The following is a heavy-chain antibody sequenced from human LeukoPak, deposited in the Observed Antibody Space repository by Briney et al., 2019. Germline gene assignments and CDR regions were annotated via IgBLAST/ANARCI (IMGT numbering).Heavy chain of an antibody. Sequence: ASVKVSCKASGYTFTSYYMHWVRQAPGQGLEWMGIINPSGGSTNYAQKFQGRVTMTRDTSTSTVYMELSSLRAEDTAVYYCAREIVVVPAAQSYYYYYMDVWGKGTTVTVSS. CDR1: GYTFTSYY. CDR2: INPSGGST. J-gene: IGHJ6*03. D-gene: IGHD2-2*01. V-gene: IGHV1-46*01. CDR3: AREIVVVPAAQSYYYYYMDV.